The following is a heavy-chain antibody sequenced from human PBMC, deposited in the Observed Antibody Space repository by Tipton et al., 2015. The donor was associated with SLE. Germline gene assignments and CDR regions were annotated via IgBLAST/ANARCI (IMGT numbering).Heavy chain of an antibody. CDR2: ISTGDRYI. J-gene: IGHJ4*02. CDR3: ARDGQILDYSDY. V-gene: IGHV3-21*01. CDR1: GFTFRDYT. Sequence: SLRLSCAASGFTFRDYTINWIRQAPGKGLEWVSSISTGDRYIYYADSVKGRFTISRDNSKNSLYLQMNSLRAEDTAIYFCARDGQILDYSDYWGQGTLVTVSS.